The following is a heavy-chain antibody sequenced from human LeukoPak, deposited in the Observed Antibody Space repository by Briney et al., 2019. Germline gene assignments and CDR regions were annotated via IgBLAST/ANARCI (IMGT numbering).Heavy chain of an antibody. CDR1: GFTFSSYS. CDR2: IYSDGTI. J-gene: IGHJ4*02. D-gene: IGHD3-3*01. CDR3: ARGTPFGAY. Sequence: PGGSLRLSCAASGFTFSSYSMNWVRQAPGKGLEWVSVIYSDGTIYYANSVKGRFTISRDNTRNSLYLQMNNLRAEDTAVYYCARGTPFGAYWGQGTLVTVSS. V-gene: IGHV3-53*01.